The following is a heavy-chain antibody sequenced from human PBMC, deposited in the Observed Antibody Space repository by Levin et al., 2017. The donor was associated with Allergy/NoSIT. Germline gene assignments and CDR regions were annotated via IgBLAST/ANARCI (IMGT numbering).Heavy chain of an antibody. J-gene: IGHJ6*03. CDR3: ARAMSNWNNMDV. CDR1: GYTFTSYD. Sequence: PGGSLRLSCKASGYTFTSYDFNWVRQATGQGLEWMGWMNPNSANTGYAQKFQGRVTMTRNTSISTAYMELSSLRSEDTAVYYCARAMSNWNNMDVWGKGTTVTVSS. D-gene: IGHD1/OR15-1a*01. CDR2: MNPNSANT. V-gene: IGHV1-8*01.